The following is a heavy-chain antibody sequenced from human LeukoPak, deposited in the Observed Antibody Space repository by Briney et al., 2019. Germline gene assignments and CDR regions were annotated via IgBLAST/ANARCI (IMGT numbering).Heavy chain of an antibody. CDR3: ARVALVPAAKVNYYYYYMDV. J-gene: IGHJ6*03. CDR1: GGSISSGSYY. Sequence: PSETLSLTCTVSGGSISSGSYYWSWIRQPAGKGLEWIGRIYTSGSTNYNPSLKSRVTISVDTSKNQFSLKLSSVTAADTAVYYCARVALVPAAKVNYYYYYMDV. V-gene: IGHV4-61*02. D-gene: IGHD2-2*01. CDR2: IYTSGST.